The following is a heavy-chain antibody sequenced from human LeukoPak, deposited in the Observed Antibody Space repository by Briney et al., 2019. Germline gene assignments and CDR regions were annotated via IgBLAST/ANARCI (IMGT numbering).Heavy chain of an antibody. V-gene: IGHV3-74*01. Sequence: GGSLRLSCAASGFTFSSYWMHWVRQAPGKGLVWVSRINSDGSSTSYADSVKGRFTTSRDNSKNTLYLQMNSLRAEDTAVYYCAKKLRWDCSSTTCPKGDCFDPWGQGTLVTVSS. CDR3: AKKLRWDCSSTTCPKGDCFDP. CDR2: INSDGSST. J-gene: IGHJ5*02. CDR1: GFTFSSYW. D-gene: IGHD2-2*01.